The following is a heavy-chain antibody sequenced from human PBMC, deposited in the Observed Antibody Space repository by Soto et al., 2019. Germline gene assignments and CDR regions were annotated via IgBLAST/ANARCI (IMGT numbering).Heavy chain of an antibody. CDR1: GFTFSSYA. V-gene: IGHV3-30-3*01. J-gene: IGHJ4*02. D-gene: IGHD4-17*01. Sequence: QVQLVESGGGVVQPGRSLRLSCAASGFTFSSYAMHWVRQAPGKGLEWVAVISYDGSNKYYADSVKGRFTISRDNSKNTLYLQMNSLRAEDTAVYYCAREAEMKVTTDFDYWGQGTLATVSS. CDR2: ISYDGSNK. CDR3: AREAEMKVTTDFDY.